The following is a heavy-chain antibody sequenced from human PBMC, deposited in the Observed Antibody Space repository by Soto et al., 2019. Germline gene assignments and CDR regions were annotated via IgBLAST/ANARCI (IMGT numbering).Heavy chain of an antibody. CDR1: GYTFTIDV. V-gene: IGHV1-18*04. Sequence: ASVNVSCKAAGYTFTIDVISWGRQAPGQGLEWMGWISAYNGNTNYAQKLQGRVTMTTDTSTSTAYMELRSLRSDDTAVYYCATQRVPGIAVAGDFDYWGQGTLVTVSS. CDR2: ISAYNGNT. CDR3: ATQRVPGIAVAGDFDY. D-gene: IGHD6-19*01. J-gene: IGHJ4*02.